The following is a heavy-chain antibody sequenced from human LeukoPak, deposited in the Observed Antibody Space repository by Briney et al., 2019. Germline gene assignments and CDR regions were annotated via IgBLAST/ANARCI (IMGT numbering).Heavy chain of an antibody. CDR1: GGSFSGYY. D-gene: IGHD4-11*01. Sequence: SSETLSLTCAVYGGSFSGYYWSWIRQPPGKGLEWIGEINHSGSTNYNPSLKSRVTISVDTSKNQFSLKLSSVTAADTAVYYCASLVGGYSNYPRVFDYWGQGTLVTVSS. V-gene: IGHV4-34*01. J-gene: IGHJ4*02. CDR2: INHSGST. CDR3: ASLVGGYSNYPRVFDY.